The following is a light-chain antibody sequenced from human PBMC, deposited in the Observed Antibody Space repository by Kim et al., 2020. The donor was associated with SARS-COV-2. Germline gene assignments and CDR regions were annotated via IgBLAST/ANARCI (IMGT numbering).Light chain of an antibody. J-gene: IGKJ2*01. CDR3: QQYGSSPPYT. CDR1: QSVSSSY. Sequence: SPGERATLSCRDSQSVSSSYLAWYQQKPGQAPRLLSYGASGRATGIPDRFSGSGSGTDFTLTISRLEPEDFAVYYCQQYGSSPPYTFGQGTKLEI. CDR2: GAS. V-gene: IGKV3-20*01.